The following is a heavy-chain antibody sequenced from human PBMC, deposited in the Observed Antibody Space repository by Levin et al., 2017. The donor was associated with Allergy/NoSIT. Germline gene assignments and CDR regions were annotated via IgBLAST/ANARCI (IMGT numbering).Heavy chain of an antibody. V-gene: IGHV4-39*01. Sequence: TSETLSLTCTVSGGSISSSSYYWGWIRQPPGKGLEWIGSIYYSGSTYYNPSLKSRVTISVDTSKNQFSLKLSSVTAADTAVYYWARASMTTVTTSVFFDYWGQGTLVTVSS. D-gene: IGHD4-17*01. CDR2: IYYSGST. J-gene: IGHJ4*02. CDR3: ARASMTTVTTSVFFDY. CDR1: GGSISSSSYY.